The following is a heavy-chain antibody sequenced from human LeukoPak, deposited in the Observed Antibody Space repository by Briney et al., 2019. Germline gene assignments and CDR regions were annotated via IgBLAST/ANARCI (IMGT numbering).Heavy chain of an antibody. CDR3: AKSRDIAVAGTSYYFDY. V-gene: IGHV3-23*01. J-gene: IGHJ4*02. CDR1: GFTFSSYA. CDR2: ISGGGGNI. Sequence: PGGSLRLSCAASGFTFSSYAMSWVRQAPGKGLEWVSAISGGGGNIYYVDSVKGRFTISRDNSKNTLYLQMNSLRAEDTAVYYCAKSRDIAVAGTSYYFDYWGRGTLVTVSS. D-gene: IGHD6-19*01.